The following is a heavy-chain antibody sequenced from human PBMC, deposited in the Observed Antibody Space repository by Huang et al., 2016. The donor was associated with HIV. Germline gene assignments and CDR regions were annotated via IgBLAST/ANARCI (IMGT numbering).Heavy chain of an antibody. V-gene: IGHV4-34*01. Sequence: QVQLQQWGAGLLRPSETLSLTCAVYGGSFSGYYGTWIRKPPGKGLEGIGEITHSESTNYNPSRKSLVTISVDTSRNQFSLTLTSVTAADTAVYYCARGQGGYYYYYMDVWGKGTTVTVSS. CDR2: ITHSEST. J-gene: IGHJ6*03. CDR1: GGSFSGYY. CDR3: ARGQGGYYYYYMDV.